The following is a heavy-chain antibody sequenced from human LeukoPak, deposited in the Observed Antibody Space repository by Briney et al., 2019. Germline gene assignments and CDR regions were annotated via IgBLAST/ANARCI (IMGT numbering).Heavy chain of an antibody. J-gene: IGHJ4*02. Sequence: PGRSLRLSCAASGFTFSTYAMHWVRQAPGKGLEWVAVILYDGTNQYYADSVKGRFTISRDNSRNTLYLQMNSLRAEDTAVYYCAKGYSYLFDYWGQGTLVTVSS. CDR3: AKGYSYLFDY. V-gene: IGHV3-30-3*01. CDR1: GFTFSTYA. D-gene: IGHD1-1*01. CDR2: ILYDGTNQ.